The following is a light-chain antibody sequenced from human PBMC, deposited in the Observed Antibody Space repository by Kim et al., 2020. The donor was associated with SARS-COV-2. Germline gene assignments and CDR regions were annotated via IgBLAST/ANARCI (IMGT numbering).Light chain of an antibody. Sequence: SAAVGDRVTIAGRASRIISDCLAWYQQKPAKAPRPLIYKASTLESGVPSRVGGRGSGTEFTLTIGSLQPDDFATDYCQQGSSYWTFGQGTKVEIK. V-gene: IGKV1-5*03. CDR1: RIISDC. CDR2: KAS. CDR3: QQGSSYWT. J-gene: IGKJ1*01.